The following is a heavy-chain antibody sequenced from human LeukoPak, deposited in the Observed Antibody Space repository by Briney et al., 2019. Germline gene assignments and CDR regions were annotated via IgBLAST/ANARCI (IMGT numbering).Heavy chain of an antibody. V-gene: IGHV3-30*04. CDR3: AKDNGRDGYNGGLDY. CDR2: ISYDGSNK. D-gene: IGHD5-24*01. J-gene: IGHJ4*02. CDR1: GFTFSSYA. Sequence: GGSLRLSCAASGFTFSSYAMHWVRQAPGKGLEWVAVISYDGSNKYYADSVKGRFTISRDNSKNTLYLQMNSLRAEDTAVYYCAKDNGRDGYNGGLDYWGQGTLVTVSS.